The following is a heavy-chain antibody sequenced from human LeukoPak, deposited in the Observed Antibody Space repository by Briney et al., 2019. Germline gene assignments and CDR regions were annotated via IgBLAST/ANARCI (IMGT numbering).Heavy chain of an antibody. CDR1: GGSISSYY. J-gene: IGHJ4*02. CDR3: ARVLSDSSGYNFEY. D-gene: IGHD5-18*01. Sequence: PSETLSLTCTVSGGSISSYYWSWIRQPPGKGLQWIGSIYRTGSTYYNPSLKSRVTISVDTSKNQFSLNLNSLTAADTAIYYCARVLSDSSGYNFEYWGQGTLVTVSS. V-gene: IGHV4-59*08. CDR2: IYRTGST.